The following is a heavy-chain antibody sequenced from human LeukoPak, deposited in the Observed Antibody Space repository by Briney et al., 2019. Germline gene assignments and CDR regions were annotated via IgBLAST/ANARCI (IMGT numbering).Heavy chain of an antibody. J-gene: IGHJ1*01. D-gene: IGHD6-13*01. CDR3: ARGYLSSSWSKYFQH. CDR2: INHSGST. V-gene: IGHV4-34*01. CDR1: GESFSGYY. Sequence: TSETLSLTCAVYGESFSGYYWSWIRQPPGKGLEWIGEINHSGSTNYNPSLKSRVTISVDTSKNQFSLKLSSVTAADTAVYYCARGYLSSSWSKYFQHWGQGTLVTVSS.